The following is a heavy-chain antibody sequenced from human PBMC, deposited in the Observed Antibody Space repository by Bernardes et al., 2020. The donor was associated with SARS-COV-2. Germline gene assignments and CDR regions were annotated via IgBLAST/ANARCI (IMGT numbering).Heavy chain of an antibody. D-gene: IGHD1-1*01. CDR1: GFTFRTYA. J-gene: IGHJ4*02. CDR2: IDGSGGHT. CDR3: AKNMATGMPTYDY. V-gene: IGHV3-23*01. Sequence: GVSLRFSCAASGFTFRTYAMTWVRQAPGKGLEWVSAIDGSGGHTYYADSVKGRFTISRDNSKTTLYLQMNSLRAEDTAVYFCAKNMATGMPTYDYWGQGALVTVSS.